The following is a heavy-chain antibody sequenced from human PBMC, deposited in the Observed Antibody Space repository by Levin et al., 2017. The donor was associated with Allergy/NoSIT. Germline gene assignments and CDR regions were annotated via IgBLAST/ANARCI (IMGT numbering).Heavy chain of an antibody. CDR2: ISRGNSYT. V-gene: IGHV3-11*05. CDR3: ARGRVPNDY. J-gene: IGHJ4*02. CDR1: GFIVSDSY. D-gene: IGHD3-10*01. Sequence: GGSLRLSCAASGFIVSDSYMSWIRQAPGKGLEWVSYISRGNSYTNYLDSVKGRFTISRDNAKNSLYLQMNSLRSEDTAIYYCARGRVPNDYWGQGTLVTVSS.